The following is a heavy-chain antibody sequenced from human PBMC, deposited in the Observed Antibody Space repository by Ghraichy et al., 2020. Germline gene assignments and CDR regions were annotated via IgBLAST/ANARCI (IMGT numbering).Heavy chain of an antibody. CDR2: INCDGSRT. J-gene: IGHJ5*02. Sequence: GGSLRLSCAASGFTFSAYWMFWVRQAPGKGLVWVSRINCDGSRTNYADSVKGRFTISRDNAENTLYLQMNSLRAEDTAVYYCARDPRNLGLDPWGQGTLVTVSS. CDR1: GFTFSAYW. V-gene: IGHV3-74*01. CDR3: ARDPRNLGLDP.